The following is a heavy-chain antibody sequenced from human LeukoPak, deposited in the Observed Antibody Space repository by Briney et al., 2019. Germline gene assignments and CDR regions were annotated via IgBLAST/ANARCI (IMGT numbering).Heavy chain of an antibody. Sequence: GGSLRLSCAASGFTFSSYAMSWVRQAPGKGLEWVSSISSSSSYIYYADSVKGRFTISRDNSKNTLYLQMNSLRAEDTAVYYCAKGLLGDCSSTSCYNSIGYWGQGTLVTVSS. J-gene: IGHJ4*02. V-gene: IGHV3-23*01. D-gene: IGHD2-2*02. CDR3: AKGLLGDCSSTSCYNSIGY. CDR2: ISSSSSYI. CDR1: GFTFSSYA.